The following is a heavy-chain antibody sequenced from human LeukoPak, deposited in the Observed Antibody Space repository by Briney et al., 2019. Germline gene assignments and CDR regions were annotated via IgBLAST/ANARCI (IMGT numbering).Heavy chain of an antibody. D-gene: IGHD6-25*01. CDR3: ARELRRDDI. CDR2: MNPNSGNG. J-gene: IGHJ3*02. V-gene: IGHV1-8*03. CDR1: GYAFTSYD. Sequence: ASVKVSCKASGYAFTSYDINWVRQATGQGLEWMGYMNPNSGNGGYAQKSQGRVTITTDTSISTAYMELSGLTSEDTAVYYCARELRRDDIWGQGTLVTVSS.